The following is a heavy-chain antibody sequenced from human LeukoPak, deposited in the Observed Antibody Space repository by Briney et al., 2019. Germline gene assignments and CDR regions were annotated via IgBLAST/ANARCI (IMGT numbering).Heavy chain of an antibody. Sequence: SVKVSCKASGGTFSSYAISWVRQAPGQGLEWMGRIIPILGIANYAQKFQGRVTITADKSTSTAYMELSSLRSEDTAVYYCAARGQQLFPPHFQHWGQGTLVTVSS. CDR1: GGTFSSYA. CDR2: IIPILGIA. D-gene: IGHD6-13*01. CDR3: AARGQQLFPPHFQH. V-gene: IGHV1-69*04. J-gene: IGHJ1*01.